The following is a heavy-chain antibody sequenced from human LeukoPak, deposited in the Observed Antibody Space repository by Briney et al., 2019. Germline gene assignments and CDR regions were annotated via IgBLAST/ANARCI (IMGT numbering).Heavy chain of an antibody. D-gene: IGHD1-26*01. V-gene: IGHV4-59*11. J-gene: IGHJ4*02. CDR1: GGSISSHY. Sequence: PSETLSLTCTVSGGSISSHYWSWIRQPPGKGLEWIGYIYYSGSTNYNPSLKSRVTISVDTSKNQFSLKLSSVTAAHTAVYYCARRASGSYWDWGQGTLVTVSS. CDR3: ARRASGSYWD. CDR2: IYYSGST.